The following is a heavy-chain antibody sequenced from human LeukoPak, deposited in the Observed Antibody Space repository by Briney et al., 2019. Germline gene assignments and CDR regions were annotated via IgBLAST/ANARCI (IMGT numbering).Heavy chain of an antibody. J-gene: IGHJ4*02. Sequence: PGGSLRLSCAASGFTFSGYGMHWVRQAPGKGLEWVAVISYDGSNKYYADSVKGRFTISRDNSKNTLYLQMNSLRAEDTAVYYCAKDYSGGSCYDWGQGTLVTVSS. CDR3: AKDYSGGSCYD. D-gene: IGHD2-15*01. V-gene: IGHV3-30*18. CDR1: GFTFSGYG. CDR2: ISYDGSNK.